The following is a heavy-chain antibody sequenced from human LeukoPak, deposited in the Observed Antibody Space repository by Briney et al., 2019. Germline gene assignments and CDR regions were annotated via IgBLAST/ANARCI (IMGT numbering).Heavy chain of an antibody. J-gene: IGHJ4*02. V-gene: IGHV3-23*01. Sequence: GGSLRLSCAASGSTSSSYATSWVRQAPGKGLEWVSSITSSGGSTFYTDSVKGRFTISRDNPNNTLYLQMNSLRAEDTAVYYCAKNGGSSSWYRFDYWGQGTLVTVSS. CDR2: ITSSGGST. CDR1: GSTSSSYA. CDR3: AKNGGSSSWYRFDY. D-gene: IGHD6-13*01.